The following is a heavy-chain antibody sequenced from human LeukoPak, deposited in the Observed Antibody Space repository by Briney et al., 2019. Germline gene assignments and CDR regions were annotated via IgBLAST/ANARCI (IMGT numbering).Heavy chain of an antibody. D-gene: IGHD6-25*01. V-gene: IGHV4-34*01. CDR3: AAAYSSGWRFDY. Sequence: SETLSLTCAVYGGSFSGYYWSWIRQPPGKGLEWIGEINHSGSTNYNPSLKSRVTISVDTSKNQFSLKLSSVTAADTAVYYCAAAYSSGWRFDYWGQGTLVTVSS. J-gene: IGHJ4*02. CDR2: INHSGST. CDR1: GGSFSGYY.